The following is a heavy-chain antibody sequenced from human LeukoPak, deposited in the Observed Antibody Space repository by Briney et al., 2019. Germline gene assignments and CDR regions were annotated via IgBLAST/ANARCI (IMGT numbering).Heavy chain of an antibody. CDR3: AKDLRERWPHWYLDL. CDR2: ISGSGGST. D-gene: IGHD4-23*01. V-gene: IGHV3-23*01. Sequence: PGRSLRLSCAASGFTFSSYAMNWVRQAPGKGLEWVSVISGSGGSTYYADSVKGRFTISRDNSKNTLYLQMNSLRAEDTAVYYCAKDLRERWPHWYLDLWGRGTLVTVSS. CDR1: GFTFSSYA. J-gene: IGHJ2*01.